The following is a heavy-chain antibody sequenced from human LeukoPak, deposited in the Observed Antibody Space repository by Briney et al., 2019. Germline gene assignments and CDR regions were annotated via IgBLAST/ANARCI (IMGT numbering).Heavy chain of an antibody. J-gene: IGHJ4*02. Sequence: SETLSLTCTVSGGYISGYYWSWIRQPAGKGLEWIGRIYTSGNTYYNPSLKSRVTMSLDTSKNQFSLKLSSVTAADTAVYYCARVLGWQSGWPYYFDYWGQGTLVTVSS. CDR3: ARVLGWQSGWPYYFDY. V-gene: IGHV4-4*07. D-gene: IGHD6-19*01. CDR1: GGYISGYY. CDR2: IYTSGNT.